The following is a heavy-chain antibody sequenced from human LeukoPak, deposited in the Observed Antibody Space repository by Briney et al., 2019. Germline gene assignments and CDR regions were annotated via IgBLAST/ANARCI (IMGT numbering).Heavy chain of an antibody. CDR3: AREGDILTGYWNGMDV. CDR1: GCTFTSYY. V-gene: IGHV1-46*01. J-gene: IGHJ6*02. D-gene: IGHD3-9*01. CDR2: INPSDGST. Sequence: ASVKVSCKASGCTFTSYYMHWVRQAPGQGLEWMGIINPSDGSTSYAQKFQGRVTMTRDTSTSTVYMELSSLRSEDTAVYYCAREGDILTGYWNGMDVWGQGTTVTVSS.